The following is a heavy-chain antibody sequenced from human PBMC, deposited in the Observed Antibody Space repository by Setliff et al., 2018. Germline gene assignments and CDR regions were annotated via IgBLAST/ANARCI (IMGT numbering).Heavy chain of an antibody. CDR1: GGSIGRGSRY. V-gene: IGHV4-61*02. J-gene: IGHJ4*02. CDR2: IFPSGST. CDR3: ASLRAPPGDYGDYVDS. D-gene: IGHD4-17*01. Sequence: SETLSLTCTVSGGSIGRGSRYWSWIRQPAGKGLEWIGRIFPSGSTNYNPSLKSRVTISVDTSKNQFSLKLSSVTAADTAVYYCASLRAPPGDYGDYVDSWGRGTLGTVSS.